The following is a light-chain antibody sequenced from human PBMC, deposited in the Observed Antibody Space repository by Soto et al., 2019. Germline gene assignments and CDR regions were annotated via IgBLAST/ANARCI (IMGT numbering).Light chain of an antibody. CDR2: GTS. J-gene: IGKJ2*01. Sequence: EIVMTQSPATLSMSPGESATLSCRASQSVNSNLAWYQQKPGQAPRLLIYGTSTRATGVPARFGGSGSGTEYTLTISSLQSEDFAVYYCQQYKKWPPFTFGQGTKLEIK. CDR1: QSVNSN. CDR3: QQYKKWPPFT. V-gene: IGKV3-15*01.